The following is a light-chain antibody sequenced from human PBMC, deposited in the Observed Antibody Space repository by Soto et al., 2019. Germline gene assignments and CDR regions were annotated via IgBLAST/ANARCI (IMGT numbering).Light chain of an antibody. CDR3: QHTTDFT. V-gene: IGKV1-5*03. Sequence: DIQMTQSPSTLSASVGDGVTITCRASQSIGSWLAWYQQKPGKAPKLLIYKATNLQSGVPSRFSGSGSGTDFSLTISSLQPVDSATYFCQHTTDFTFGQGTKVEIK. CDR2: KAT. J-gene: IGKJ2*01. CDR1: QSIGSW.